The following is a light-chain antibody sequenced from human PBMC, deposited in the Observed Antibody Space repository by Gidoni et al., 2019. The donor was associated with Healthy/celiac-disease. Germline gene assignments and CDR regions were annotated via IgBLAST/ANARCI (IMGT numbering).Light chain of an antibody. J-gene: IGKJ2*01. CDR3: QQSYSTPYT. CDR2: AAS. CDR1: QSSSSY. V-gene: IGKV1-39*01. Sequence: IQMTHSPSSLSASVGDRVTITCRASQSSSSYLNWYQQKPGTAAQLLMYAASSLQSGVPSSFSGSGSRTDFTIIISSLQPEDFATYYCQQSYSTPYTFGQGTKLEIK.